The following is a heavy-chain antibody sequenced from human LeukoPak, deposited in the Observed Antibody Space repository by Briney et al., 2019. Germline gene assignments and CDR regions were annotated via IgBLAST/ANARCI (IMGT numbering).Heavy chain of an antibody. CDR3: ARSSVVTTNPTASYYYYGMDV. CDR1: GGSISSGGYY. V-gene: IGHV4-31*03. J-gene: IGHJ6*02. Sequence: PSETLSLTCTVSGGSISSGGYYWSWIRQHPGKGLEWIGYIYCSGSTYYNPSLKSRVTISVDTSKNQFSLKLSSVTAADTAVYYCARSSVVTTNPTASYYYYGMDVWGQGTTVTVSS. CDR2: IYCSGST. D-gene: IGHD2-21*02.